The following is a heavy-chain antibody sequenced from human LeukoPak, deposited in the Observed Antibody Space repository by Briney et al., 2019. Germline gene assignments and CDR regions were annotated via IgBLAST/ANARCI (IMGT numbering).Heavy chain of an antibody. CDR2: IYYSGST. CDR3: ARDSGGAADY. CDR1: GGSISSGGYY. J-gene: IGHJ4*02. V-gene: IGHV4-31*03. Sequence: SETLSLTCTVSGGSISSGGYYWSWIRQHPGKGLEWIGYIYYSGSTYYNPSLKSRVPISVDTSKNQFSLKLSSVTAADTAVYYCARDSGGAADYWGQGTLVTVSS. D-gene: IGHD3-10*01.